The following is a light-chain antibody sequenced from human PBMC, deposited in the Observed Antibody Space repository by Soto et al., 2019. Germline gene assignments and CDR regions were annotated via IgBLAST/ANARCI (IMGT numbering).Light chain of an antibody. V-gene: IGKV1-39*01. Sequence: DIQMTQSPSSLSASVGDRVTITFRASQSISSYLNWYQQKPGKAPKLLIYAASSLQSGVPSRFSGSGSGTDFTLSISSLQPEDFATYYCQQSYSTPPTCGQGTKVESK. CDR3: QQSYSTPPT. CDR2: AAS. CDR1: QSISSY. J-gene: IGKJ1*01.